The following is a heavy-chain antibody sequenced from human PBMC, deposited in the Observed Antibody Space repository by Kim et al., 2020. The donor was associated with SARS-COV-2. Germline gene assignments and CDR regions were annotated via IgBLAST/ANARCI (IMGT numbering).Heavy chain of an antibody. V-gene: IGHV1-18*04. CDR3: AREGIVLMVYATYFDY. D-gene: IGHD2-8*01. CDR1: GYTFTSYG. CDR2: ISAYNGNT. J-gene: IGHJ4*02. Sequence: ASVKVSCKASGYTFTSYGISWVRQAPGQGLEWMGWISAYNGNTNYAQKLQGRVTMTTDTSTSTAYMELRSLRSDDTAVYYCAREGIVLMVYATYFDYWGQGTLVTVSS.